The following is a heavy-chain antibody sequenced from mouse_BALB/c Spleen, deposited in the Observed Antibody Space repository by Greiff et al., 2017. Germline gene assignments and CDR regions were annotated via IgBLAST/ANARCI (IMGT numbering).Heavy chain of an antibody. J-gene: IGHJ3*01. Sequence: QVQLQQPGADLVKPGASVKLSCTASGYTFTSYWMPWVQLRPGQGFEWIGEINPSNGGTNYNEKFKRKATLTVDKTSSTAYMQLSSLTSEDSAVYYCTIWGPYYGNPFAYWGQGTLVTVSA. D-gene: IGHD2-10*01. CDR1: GYTFTSYW. CDR3: TIWGPYYGNPFAY. CDR2: INPSNGGT. V-gene: IGHV1S16*01.